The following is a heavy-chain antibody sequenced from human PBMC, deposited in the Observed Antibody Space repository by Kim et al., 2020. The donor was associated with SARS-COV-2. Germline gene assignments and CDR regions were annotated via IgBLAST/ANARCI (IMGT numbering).Heavy chain of an antibody. J-gene: IGHJ4*02. V-gene: IGHV3-7*01. CDR1: GFTFRRLW. CDR3: GRDYNKLFDY. D-gene: IGHD3-10*01. Sequence: GGSLRLSCATSGFTFRRLWMNWVRQAPGKGLEWVANIKEDGSVQSYADSVRGRFTISRDNAKNSLYLQMNSLRPEDTAVYYCGRDYNKLFDYWGQGTLVT. CDR2: IKEDGSVQ.